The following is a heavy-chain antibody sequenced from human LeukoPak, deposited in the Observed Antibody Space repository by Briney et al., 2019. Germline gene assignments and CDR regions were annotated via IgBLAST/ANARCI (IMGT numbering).Heavy chain of an antibody. CDR2: ISGSGGFT. Sequence: GGSLRLSCAASGFTFSSHAMSWVRQAPGKGLEWVSGISGSGGFTYYADSVKGRFTISRDNSKNTLYLQMNSLRAEDTAVYYCATAYYYDSRGYDPLDYWGQGTLVTVSS. J-gene: IGHJ4*02. D-gene: IGHD3-22*01. CDR1: GFTFSSHA. V-gene: IGHV3-23*01. CDR3: ATAYYYDSRGYDPLDY.